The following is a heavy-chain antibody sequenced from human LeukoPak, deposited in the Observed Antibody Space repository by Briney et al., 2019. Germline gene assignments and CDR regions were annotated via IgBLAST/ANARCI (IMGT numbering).Heavy chain of an antibody. D-gene: IGHD1-26*01. Sequence: ASVKVSCKASGYTFTSYYMHWVRQAPGQGLEWMGIINPSGGGTSYAQKFQGRVTMTRDTATSTVYMGLSSLRAEDTAVYYCARDREVGATDAFDIWGQGTMVTVSS. J-gene: IGHJ3*02. V-gene: IGHV1-46*01. CDR2: INPSGGGT. CDR3: ARDREVGATDAFDI. CDR1: GYTFTSYY.